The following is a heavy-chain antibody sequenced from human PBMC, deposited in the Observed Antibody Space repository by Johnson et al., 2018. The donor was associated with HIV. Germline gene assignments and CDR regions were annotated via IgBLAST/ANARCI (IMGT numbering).Heavy chain of an antibody. J-gene: IGHJ3*02. CDR3: AREVGAPLGDCSGGSCSGAFDI. D-gene: IGHD2-15*01. Sequence: QVQLVESGGGVVQPGRSLRLSCAASGFTFSSYAMHWVRQAPGKGLEWVAVIWYDGSNKDYADSVKGRFTISRDNSKNTLYLQMNSLRVEDTAVYYCAREVGAPLGDCSGGSCSGAFDIWGQGTMVTVSS. CDR2: IWYDGSNK. V-gene: IGHV3-30*04. CDR1: GFTFSSYA.